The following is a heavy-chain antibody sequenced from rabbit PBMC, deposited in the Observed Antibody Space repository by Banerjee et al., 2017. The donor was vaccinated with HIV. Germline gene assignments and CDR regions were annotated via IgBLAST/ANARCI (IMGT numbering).Heavy chain of an antibody. CDR1: GFSFSSSYY. CDR2: IYAGYSGRT. J-gene: IGHJ6*01. CDR3: ARGAGYADYGDTYYVMDL. V-gene: IGHV1S45*01. D-gene: IGHD2-1*01. Sequence: QEQLEESGGDLVKPEGSLTLTCTASGFSFSSSYYMCWVRQAPGKGLEWIACIYAGYSGRTYYASWVKGRFTFSKTSSTTVTLQMTSLTAADTATYFCARGAGYADYGDTYYVMDLWGPGTLVTVS.